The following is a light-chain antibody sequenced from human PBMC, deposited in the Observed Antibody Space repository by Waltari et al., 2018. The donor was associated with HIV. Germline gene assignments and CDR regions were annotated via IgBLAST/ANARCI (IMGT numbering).Light chain of an antibody. CDR2: GNG. CDR1: SSNIGAGYD. Sequence: QSVLTQPPSVSGAPGQRVTISCTGSSSNIGAGYDVHWYQQLPGTAPKLLIYGNGNRPAGVPDRFSGSKSGTSASLAITGLQAEDEADYYCQSYDSSLSAYVVFGGGTKLTV. J-gene: IGLJ2*01. CDR3: QSYDSSLSAYVV. V-gene: IGLV1-40*01.